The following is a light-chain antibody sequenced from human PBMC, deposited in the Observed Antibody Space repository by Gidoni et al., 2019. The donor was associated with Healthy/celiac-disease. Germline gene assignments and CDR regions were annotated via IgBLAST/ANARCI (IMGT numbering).Light chain of an antibody. Sequence: IQMTQSPSSLSASLGDRVTITCRASQSISSYLNWYQQKPGKAPKLLIYAASSLQSGVPSRFSGSGSGTDFTLTISSLQPEDFATYYCKQSYSTPQTFGQGTKLEIK. V-gene: IGKV1-39*01. CDR1: QSISSY. CDR3: KQSYSTPQT. J-gene: IGKJ2*01. CDR2: AAS.